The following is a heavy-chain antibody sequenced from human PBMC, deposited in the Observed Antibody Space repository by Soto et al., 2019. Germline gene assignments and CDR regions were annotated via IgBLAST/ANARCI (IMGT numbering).Heavy chain of an antibody. Sequence: ASVKVSCKASGYTFTSYAMHWVRQAPGQRLEWMGWINAGNGNTKYAQKFQGRVTITRDTSASTAYMELSSLRSEDTAVYYCARDMGFGLSDYWGQGTLVTVSS. D-gene: IGHD3-10*01. CDR1: GYTFTSYA. V-gene: IGHV1-3*01. CDR3: ARDMGFGLSDY. CDR2: INAGNGNT. J-gene: IGHJ4*02.